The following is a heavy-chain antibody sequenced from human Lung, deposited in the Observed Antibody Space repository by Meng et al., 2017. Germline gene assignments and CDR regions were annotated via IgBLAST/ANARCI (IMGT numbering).Heavy chain of an antibody. D-gene: IGHD6-13*01. J-gene: IGHJ4*02. CDR3: ARDEDISAAGKLFGDY. V-gene: IGHV1-2*06. CDR1: GYTFPDYW. CDR2: INPKSGDT. Sequence: QVRLVQSGAEVKKPGASVKVSCKASGYTFPDYWLHCVRRAPGQGLEWMGRINPKSGDTHYAQRFQGRVTMTGDTSISTAYMELSGLRSDDTAMYYCARDEDISAAGKLFGDYWGQGTLVTVSS.